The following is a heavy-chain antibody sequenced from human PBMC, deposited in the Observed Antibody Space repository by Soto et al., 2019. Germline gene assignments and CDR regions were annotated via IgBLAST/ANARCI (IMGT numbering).Heavy chain of an antibody. V-gene: IGHV4-59*07. J-gene: IGHJ5*02. CDR2: VYDGGGT. CDR1: VGTMYSYF. CDR3: ARADRTWLDP. Sequence: PSDSLSLTCPVSVGTMYSYFWHWIRQTPGKGLEWIGYVYDGGGTNYNPSLKSRVTFSVDTSKNQVSLKLRSVTAADTAVYYCARADRTWLDPWGLGFLVTVSS.